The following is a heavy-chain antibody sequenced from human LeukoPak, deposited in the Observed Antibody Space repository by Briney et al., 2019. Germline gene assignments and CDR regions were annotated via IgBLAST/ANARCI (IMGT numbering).Heavy chain of an antibody. CDR2: ISYDGSNK. CDR1: GFTFSNYA. CDR3: AKTYYYDSSGYYYLGWFDP. Sequence: GGSLRLSCAASGFTFSNYALHWVRQAPGKGLEGVAVISYDGSNKFYADSVRGRFTISRDNSKNTLFLQMNSLRPEDTAVYYCAKTYYYDSSGYYYLGWFDPWGQGTLVTVSS. D-gene: IGHD3-22*01. V-gene: IGHV3-30*04. J-gene: IGHJ5*02.